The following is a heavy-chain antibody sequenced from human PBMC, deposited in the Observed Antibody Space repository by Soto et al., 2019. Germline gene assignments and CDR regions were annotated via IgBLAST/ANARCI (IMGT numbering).Heavy chain of an antibody. CDR1: GGTFSSYT. CDR3: AVALDIGVVPDALIDAFDS. J-gene: IGHJ3*02. CDR2: IIPILGIA. Sequence: QFQLVQSGAEVKKPGSSVKVSCTASGGTFSSYTISWVRQAPGQGLEWMGRIIPILGIANYAQKFQGRVTITAAKATSAAYMELSCLRSDDMAVYYCAVALDIGVVPDALIDAFDSWGQGTMVTVST. D-gene: IGHD2-2*03. V-gene: IGHV1-69*02.